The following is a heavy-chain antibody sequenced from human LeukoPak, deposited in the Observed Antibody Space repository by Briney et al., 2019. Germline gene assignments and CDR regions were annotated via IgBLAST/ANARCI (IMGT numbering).Heavy chain of an antibody. CDR3: AREGYCGGDCDNWFDP. V-gene: IGHV4-61*02. CDR2: IYTSGST. J-gene: IGHJ5*02. Sequence: PSETLSLTCTVSGGSISSGSYYWSWIRQPAGKGLEWIGRIYTSGSTNYNPSLKSRVTISVDTSKNQFSLKLSSVTAADTAVYYCAREGYCGGDCDNWFDPWGQGTLVTVSS. D-gene: IGHD2-21*01. CDR1: GGSISSGSYY.